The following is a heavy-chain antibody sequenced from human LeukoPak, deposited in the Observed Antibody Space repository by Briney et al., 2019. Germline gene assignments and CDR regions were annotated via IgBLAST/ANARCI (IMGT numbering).Heavy chain of an antibody. CDR3: ARGGRYDSSGYLHYFDY. CDR1: GXTFSSYG. CDR2: ISYDGSNK. Sequence: GGSLRLSCAASGXTFSSYGVHWVRQAPGKELEWVAVISYDGSNKYYADSVKGRFTISRDNSKNTLYLQMNSLRAEDTAVYYCARGGRYDSSGYLHYFDYWGQGTLVTVSS. D-gene: IGHD3-22*01. V-gene: IGHV3-30*03. J-gene: IGHJ4*02.